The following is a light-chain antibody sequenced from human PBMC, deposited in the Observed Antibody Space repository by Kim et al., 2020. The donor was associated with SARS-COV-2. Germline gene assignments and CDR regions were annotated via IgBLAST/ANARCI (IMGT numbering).Light chain of an antibody. Sequence: QSVLTQPPSESGTPGQRVTISCSGSSSNIGTNAVNWYQQLPGTAPKLLIYSNNQRPSGVPDRFSGSKSGTSASLAISGLQSEDEADYYCATWDDSLNKVFGGGTKLTVL. CDR3: ATWDDSLNKV. CDR2: SNN. CDR1: SSNIGTNA. V-gene: IGLV1-44*01. J-gene: IGLJ3*02.